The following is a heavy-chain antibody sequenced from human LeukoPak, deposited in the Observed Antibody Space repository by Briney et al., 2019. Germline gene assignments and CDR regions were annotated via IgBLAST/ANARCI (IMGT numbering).Heavy chain of an antibody. J-gene: IGHJ4*02. V-gene: IGHV3-33*06. CDR3: AKDRPFGSYGSNGYYFDY. Sequence: GGSLRLSCAASGFTFRSYGMHWVRQAPGKGLEGVAVIWYDGSNKYYADSVKGRFPISRDNSKNTLYLQMNILGAEDTAVYYCAKDRPFGSYGSNGYYFDYWGQGTLVSVSS. CDR1: GFTFRSYG. CDR2: IWYDGSNK. D-gene: IGHD5-18*01.